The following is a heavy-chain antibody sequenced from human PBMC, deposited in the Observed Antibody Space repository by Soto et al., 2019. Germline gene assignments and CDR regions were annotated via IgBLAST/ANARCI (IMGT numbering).Heavy chain of an antibody. CDR3: ARVCGGDCGNAFDV. D-gene: IGHD2-21*02. CDR2: ISFDSRDK. J-gene: IGHJ3*01. Sequence: QVQLVESGGGVVQPGRSLRLSCAASGFTFSAYGIHWVRQAPGKGLEWMATISFDSRDKLYVDSMNGRLTISRENSRNTVYLQMDSLRAEDTAVYHCARVCGGDCGNAFDVWGQGTVVAVSP. CDR1: GFTFSAYG. V-gene: IGHV3-33*05.